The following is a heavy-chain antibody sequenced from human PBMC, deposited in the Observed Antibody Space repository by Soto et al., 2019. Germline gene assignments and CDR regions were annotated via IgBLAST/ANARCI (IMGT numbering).Heavy chain of an antibody. J-gene: IGHJ6*02. CDR2: LYHSGST. V-gene: IGHV4-4*02. CDR3: ARENYYGSGTYFRLDV. Sequence: SETLSLTCAVSGDSISNNKWWTWVRQPPGKGLQWIGDLYHSGSTHYNPSLKSRVTISVDTSKNQFSLKLTSVTAADTAVYYCARENYYGSGTYFRLDVWGQGTRVTVSS. CDR1: GDSISNNKW. D-gene: IGHD3-10*01.